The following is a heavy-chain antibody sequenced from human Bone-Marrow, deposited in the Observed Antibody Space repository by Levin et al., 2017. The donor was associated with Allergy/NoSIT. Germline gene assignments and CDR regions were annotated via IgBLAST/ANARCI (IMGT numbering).Heavy chain of an antibody. CDR1: GDSISSSY. D-gene: IGHD3-10*01. Sequence: RSQTLSLTCAVSGDSISSSYWSWIRQSPGKALEWIGYIYEKDNTKYNPSLKSRVTMSVDTSKNQFSLKLTSVTAADTAVYYCAGWETPMESFEYWGQGTVVTVSA. J-gene: IGHJ4*02. CDR2: IYEKDNT. V-gene: IGHV4-59*01. CDR3: AGWETPMESFEY.